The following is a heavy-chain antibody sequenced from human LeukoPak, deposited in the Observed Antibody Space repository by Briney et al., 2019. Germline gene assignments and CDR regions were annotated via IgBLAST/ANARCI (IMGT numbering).Heavy chain of an antibody. CDR2: IIPIFGTA. CDR3: ARHPSPNDAFDI. J-gene: IGHJ3*02. CDR1: GGTFSSYV. Sequence: ASVKVSCKASGGTFSSYVISWVRQAPGQGLEWMGGIIPIFGTANYAQKFQGRVTITADESTSTAYMELSSLRSEDTAVYYCARHPSPNDAFDIWGQGTMVTVSS. V-gene: IGHV1-69*01.